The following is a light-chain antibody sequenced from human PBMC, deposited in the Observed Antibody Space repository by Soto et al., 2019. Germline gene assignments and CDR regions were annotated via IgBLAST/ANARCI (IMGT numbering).Light chain of an antibody. Sequence: QSVLTQPPSASGTPGQRVTISCSGSSSNIGSNTVSWYQQLPGAAPKVLIYSDNQRPSGVPDRFSGSKSGTSASLAISGLQSEDEADYYCATWDDSLNGPVVFGGGTKVTVL. CDR1: SSNIGSNT. V-gene: IGLV1-44*01. CDR3: ATWDDSLNGPVV. CDR2: SDN. J-gene: IGLJ2*01.